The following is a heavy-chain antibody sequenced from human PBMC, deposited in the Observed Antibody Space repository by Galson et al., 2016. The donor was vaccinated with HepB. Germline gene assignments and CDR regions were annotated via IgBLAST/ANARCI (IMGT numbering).Heavy chain of an antibody. Sequence: SLRLSCAASGFTFSPYSMNWVRQAPGKGPEWISYISGSSDTMYYADSVKGRFTISRDNANNSPSLQMTSLRDEDTAVYYCARARNPGFAYTFDRWGQGTLVTVSS. CDR2: ISGSSDTM. J-gene: IGHJ1*01. CDR3: ARARNPGFAYTFDR. CDR1: GFTFSPYS. D-gene: IGHD3-9*01. V-gene: IGHV3-48*02.